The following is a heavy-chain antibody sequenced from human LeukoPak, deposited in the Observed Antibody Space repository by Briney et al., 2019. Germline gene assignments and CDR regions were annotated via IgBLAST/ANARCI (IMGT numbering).Heavy chain of an antibody. CDR3: ASGYYDSSGYYQLRSYFDY. Sequence: SGGSLRLSCAASGFTFSDYYMSWIRQAPGKGLEWVSYISSSGSTIYYADSVKGRFTISRDNAKNSLYLQMNSLRAEDTAVYYCASGYYDSSGYYQLRSYFDYWGQGTLVTVSS. CDR1: GFTFSDYY. D-gene: IGHD3-22*01. J-gene: IGHJ4*02. CDR2: ISSSGSTI. V-gene: IGHV3-11*04.